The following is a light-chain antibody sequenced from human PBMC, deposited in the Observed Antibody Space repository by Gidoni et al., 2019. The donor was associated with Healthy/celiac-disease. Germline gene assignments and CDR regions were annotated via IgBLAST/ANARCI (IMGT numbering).Light chain of an antibody. CDR3: QQYGSSPPFT. CDR1: QSVSSSY. J-gene: IGKJ3*01. Sequence: ELVSTQSPATLSLSPGERATLSCGASQSVSSSYLAWYQQKPGLAPRLLIYDASSRATGIPDRFSGSGSGTDFTLTISRLEPEDFAVYYCQQYGSSPPFTFGPGTKVDIK. CDR2: DAS. V-gene: IGKV3D-20*01.